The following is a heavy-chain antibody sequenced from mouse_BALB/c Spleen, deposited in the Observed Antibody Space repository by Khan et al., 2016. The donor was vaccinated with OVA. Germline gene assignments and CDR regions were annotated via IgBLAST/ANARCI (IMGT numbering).Heavy chain of an antibody. CDR1: GYSITSDYA. Sequence: EVKLLESGPGLVKPSQSLSLTCTVTGYSITSDYAWNWIRQFPGNKLEWMGYISYSGSTSYNPSLKSRISITRDTSKNQFFLQLNSVTTADTATYYCARDGSRYNYAMDYWGQGTAVTVSS. CDR2: ISYSGST. D-gene: IGHD2-3*01. CDR3: ARDGSRYNYAMDY. J-gene: IGHJ4*01. V-gene: IGHV3-2*02.